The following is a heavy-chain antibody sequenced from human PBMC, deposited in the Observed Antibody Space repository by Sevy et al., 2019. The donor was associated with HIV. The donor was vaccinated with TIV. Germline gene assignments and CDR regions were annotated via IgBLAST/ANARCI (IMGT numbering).Heavy chain of an antibody. CDR1: GFTFSIYV. V-gene: IGHV3-30*04. J-gene: IGHJ6*02. CDR2: ISSDGTKE. CDR3: ARDLPSAVTDPFYYYGLAV. Sequence: GGSLRLSCAASGFTFSIYVIHWVRQAPGKGLEWVAVISSDGTKEYYADSMKGRFTISRDNSKNTMYLQMNSLRVEDTAVYYCARDLPSAVTDPFYYYGLAVWGQGTTVTVSS. D-gene: IGHD2-21*02.